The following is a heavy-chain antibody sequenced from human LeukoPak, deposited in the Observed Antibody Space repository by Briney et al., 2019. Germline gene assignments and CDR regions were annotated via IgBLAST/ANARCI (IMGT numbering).Heavy chain of an antibody. Sequence: SETLSLTCTVSGGSISSGGYYWSWIRQHPGKGLEWIGYIYYSGSTYYNPSLKSRVTISVDTSKNQFSLKLSSVTAADTAVYYCARGKLFRYFDWLSRTADAFDIWGQGTMVTVSS. CDR1: GGSISSGGYY. V-gene: IGHV4-31*03. D-gene: IGHD3-9*01. CDR2: IYYSGST. J-gene: IGHJ3*02. CDR3: ARGKLFRYFDWLSRTADAFDI.